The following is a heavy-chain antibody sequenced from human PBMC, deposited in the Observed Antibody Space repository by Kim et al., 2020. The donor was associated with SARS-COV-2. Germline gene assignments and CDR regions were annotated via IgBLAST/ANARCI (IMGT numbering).Heavy chain of an antibody. CDR1: GYSFTSYW. J-gene: IGHJ4*02. CDR2: IDPSDSYT. CDR3: ARHELYYYDSSGSEGY. Sequence: GESLKISCKGSGYSFTSYWISWVRQMPGKGLEWMGRIDPSDSYTNYSPSFQGHVTISADKSISTAYLQWSSLKASDTAMYYCARHELYYYDSSGSEGYWGQGTLVTVSS. D-gene: IGHD3-22*01. V-gene: IGHV5-10-1*01.